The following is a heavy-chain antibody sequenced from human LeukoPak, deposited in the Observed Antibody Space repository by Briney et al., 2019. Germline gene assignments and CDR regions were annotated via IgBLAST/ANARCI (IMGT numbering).Heavy chain of an antibody. Sequence: PSETLSLTCTVSGGSIRSGDYYWSWIRQPPGKGLEWIGYIYYSGSTYYNPSLKSRVTISVDTSKNQFSLKLSSVTAADTAVYYCARALVTYYYDSSGYSGLFAYWGQGTLVTVSS. J-gene: IGHJ4*02. D-gene: IGHD3-22*01. CDR2: IYYSGST. V-gene: IGHV4-30-4*08. CDR3: ARALVTYYYDSSGYSGLFAY. CDR1: GGSIRSGDYY.